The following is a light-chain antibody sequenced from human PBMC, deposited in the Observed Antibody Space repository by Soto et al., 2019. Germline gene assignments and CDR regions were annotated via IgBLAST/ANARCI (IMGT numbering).Light chain of an antibody. CDR3: AAWDDSLSVV. J-gene: IGLJ2*01. V-gene: IGLV1-47*02. CDR1: SSNIRSNY. CDR2: SND. Sequence: QAVVTQPPSASGTPGQRVTISCSGSSSNIRSNYVYWYQQLPGTAPKLLIFSNDQRPSGVPDRFSGSKSGTSASLAISGLRSEDEADYYCAAWDDSLSVVFGGGTQLTVL.